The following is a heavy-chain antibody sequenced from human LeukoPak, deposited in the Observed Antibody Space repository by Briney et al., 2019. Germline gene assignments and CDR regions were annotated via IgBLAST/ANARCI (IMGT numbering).Heavy chain of an antibody. CDR2: INPNSGGT. CDR1: GYTSTGYC. V-gene: IGHV1-2*02. Sequence: ASAKVSCKASGYTSTGYCVHWVRQAPGQGLEWMGWINPNSGGTNYAQKFRGRVTMTRDTSISTAYMELSRLRSDDTAVYYCARGGWFGESKLDYWGQGTLITVSS. D-gene: IGHD3-10*01. J-gene: IGHJ4*02. CDR3: ARGGWFGESKLDY.